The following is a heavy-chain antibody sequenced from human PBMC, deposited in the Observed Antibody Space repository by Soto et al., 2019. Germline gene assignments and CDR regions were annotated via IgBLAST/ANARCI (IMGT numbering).Heavy chain of an antibody. CDR1: GGSFSGYY. Sequence: SETLSLTCAVYGGSFSGYYWSWIRQPPGKGLEWIGEINHSGSTNYNPSLKSRVTISVDTSKNQFSLKLSSVTAADTAVYYCARGRYYGSGSYYNPQYYYGMDVWGQGTTVT. V-gene: IGHV4-34*01. D-gene: IGHD3-10*01. CDR3: ARGRYYGSGSYYNPQYYYGMDV. J-gene: IGHJ6*02. CDR2: INHSGST.